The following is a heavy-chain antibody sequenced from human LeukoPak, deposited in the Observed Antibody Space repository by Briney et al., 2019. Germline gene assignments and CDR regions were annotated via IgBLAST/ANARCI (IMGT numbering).Heavy chain of an antibody. J-gene: IGHJ4*02. CDR3: AKIIAAAGRPDY. D-gene: IGHD6-13*01. Sequence: GGSLRLSCAASGFTFSSYGMSWVRQAPGKGLEWVSAISGSGGSTYYADSVKGRFTISRDNSKNTLYLQMNSLRAEDTAVYYCAKIIAAAGRPDYWGQGTLVTVSS. V-gene: IGHV3-23*01. CDR1: GFTFSSYG. CDR2: ISGSGGST.